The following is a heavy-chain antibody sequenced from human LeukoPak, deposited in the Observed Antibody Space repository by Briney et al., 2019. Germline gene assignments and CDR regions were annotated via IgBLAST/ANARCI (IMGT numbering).Heavy chain of an antibody. Sequence: SETLSLTRTVSGGSISSYYWSWIRQPAGKGLEWIGRIYTSGSTNYNPPLKSRVTMSVDTSKNQFSLKLSSVTAADTAVYYCARVRVVGYYGSGSYISRENYFDYWGQGTLVTVSS. D-gene: IGHD3-10*01. CDR2: IYTSGST. CDR1: GGSISSYY. V-gene: IGHV4-4*07. J-gene: IGHJ4*02. CDR3: ARVRVVGYYGSGSYISRENYFDY.